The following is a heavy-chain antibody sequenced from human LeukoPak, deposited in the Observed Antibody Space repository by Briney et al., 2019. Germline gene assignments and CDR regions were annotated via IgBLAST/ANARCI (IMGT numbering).Heavy chain of an antibody. V-gene: IGHV3-9*01. J-gene: IGHJ4*02. CDR2: ISWNSGNI. CDR3: ARDYETYYYDSSGYDGARHGATGFDY. CDR1: GFTFDDYA. Sequence: GRSLRLSCAASGFTFDDYAMHWVRQAPGKGLEWVSGISWNSGNIAYADSVKGRFTISRDNAKDSLYLQMNSLRAEDTAVYYCARDYETYYYDSSGYDGARHGATGFDYWGQGTLVTVSS. D-gene: IGHD3-22*01.